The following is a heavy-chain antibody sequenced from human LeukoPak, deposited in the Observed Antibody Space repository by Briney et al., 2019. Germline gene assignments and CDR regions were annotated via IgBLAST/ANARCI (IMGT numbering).Heavy chain of an antibody. Sequence: SETLSLTCTVSGGSISGYYWSWIRQPPGKGLGWIGYIYYSGGAKYNPSLKSRVTISVDTSKNQFSLKLTSVTAADTAVYYCARDIGAARSDYWGQGTLVTVSS. V-gene: IGHV4-59*01. D-gene: IGHD6-6*01. CDR1: GGSISGYY. J-gene: IGHJ4*02. CDR3: ARDIGAARSDY. CDR2: IYYSGGA.